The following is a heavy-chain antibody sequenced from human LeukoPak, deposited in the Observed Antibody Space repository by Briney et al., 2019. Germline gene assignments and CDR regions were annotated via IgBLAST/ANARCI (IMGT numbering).Heavy chain of an antibody. Sequence: SGTLSLTCTVSGGSISSGSYYWSWIRQPAGKGLEWIGRIYTSGSTNYNPSLKSRVTISVDTPKNQFSLKLSSVTAADTAVYYCARDSYGYDAFDIWGQGTMVTVSS. CDR2: IYTSGST. V-gene: IGHV4-61*02. D-gene: IGHD5-18*01. CDR1: GGSISSGSYY. J-gene: IGHJ3*02. CDR3: ARDSYGYDAFDI.